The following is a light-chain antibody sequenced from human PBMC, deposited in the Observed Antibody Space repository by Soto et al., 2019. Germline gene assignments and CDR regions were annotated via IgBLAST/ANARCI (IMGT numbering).Light chain of an antibody. CDR2: LNSDGSH. J-gene: IGLJ2*01. V-gene: IGLV4-69*01. CDR3: QTWGSGIVV. Sequence: QHVLTQSPSASASLGASVKLTCTLSSGHRNYAIAWHQQQSEKGPRYLMKLNSDGSHSKGDGIPDRFSGSSSGAERYLTISSLQSEDEADYYCQTWGSGIVVFGGGTKLTVL. CDR1: SGHRNYA.